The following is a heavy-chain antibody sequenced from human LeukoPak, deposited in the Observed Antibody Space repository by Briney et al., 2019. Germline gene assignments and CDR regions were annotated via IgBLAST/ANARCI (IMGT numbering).Heavy chain of an antibody. Sequence: GGSLRLSCAASGFTFSGYWMSWVRQAPGKGLEWVANIKQDGSEKYYVDSVKGRFTISRDNAKNSLYLQMNSLRAEDTAVYHCAREKDLDINEVVAATYYFDYWGQGTLVTVSS. V-gene: IGHV3-7*03. D-gene: IGHD2-15*01. J-gene: IGHJ4*02. CDR2: IKQDGSEK. CDR1: GFTFSGYW. CDR3: AREKDLDINEVVAATYYFDY.